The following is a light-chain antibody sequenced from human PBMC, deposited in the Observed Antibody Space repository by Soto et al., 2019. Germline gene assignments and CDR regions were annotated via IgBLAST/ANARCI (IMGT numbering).Light chain of an antibody. CDR3: QQYHNWPPIT. Sequence: SQFVSSNLAWYQQKPGQAPRLLIYGASTRATGIPARFSGSGSGTEFTLTISNLQSEDFAVYFCQQYHNWPPITFGQGARLEIK. CDR1: QFVSSN. CDR2: GAS. V-gene: IGKV3D-15*01. J-gene: IGKJ5*01.